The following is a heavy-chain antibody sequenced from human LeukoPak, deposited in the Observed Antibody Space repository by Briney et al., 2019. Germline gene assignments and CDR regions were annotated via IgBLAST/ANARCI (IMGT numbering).Heavy chain of an antibody. CDR2: IDQDGSEK. D-gene: IGHD3-10*01. Sequence: GGSLRLSCAASGFMFSSFWMSWVRQAPGQGLQWVATIDQDGSEKYYVDSLKGRFTISRDNAKNSLYLQMNTLRVEDTALYYCARVRWFGESWGQGTLVTVSP. V-gene: IGHV3-7*01. J-gene: IGHJ5*02. CDR1: GFMFSSFW. CDR3: ARVRWFGES.